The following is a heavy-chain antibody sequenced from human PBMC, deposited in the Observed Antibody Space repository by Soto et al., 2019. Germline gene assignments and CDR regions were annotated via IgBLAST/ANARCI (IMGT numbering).Heavy chain of an antibody. CDR3: ARATEWRDFDI. CDR1: GFSVSGDY. D-gene: IGHD3-3*01. Sequence: DVQLVETGGGLIQPGGSLRLSCAASGFSVSGDYMNWVRQGPGKGLEWVSVIYRGGTTYYVDAARGRFNISRDDSENTLFLQVNSVKDEDTDVYCCARATEWRDFDIWGHGTMVTVSS. V-gene: IGHV3-53*02. CDR2: IYRGGTT. J-gene: IGHJ3*02.